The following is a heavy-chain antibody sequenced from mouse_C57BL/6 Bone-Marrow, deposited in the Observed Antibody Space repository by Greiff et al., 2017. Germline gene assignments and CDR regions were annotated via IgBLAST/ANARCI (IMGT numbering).Heavy chain of an antibody. D-gene: IGHD1-1*01. CDR2: INPNNGGT. CDR1: GYTFTDYN. CDR3: ARSDYYGSSPSWCFDV. Sequence: EVQLQQSGRELVKPGASVKIPCKASGYTFTDYNMDWVKPSHGKSLEWIGDINPNNGGTIYNQKFKGKATLTVDKSSSTAYMELRRLTSEDTAVYYCARSDYYGSSPSWCFDVWGTGTTVTVSS. J-gene: IGHJ1*03. V-gene: IGHV1-18*01.